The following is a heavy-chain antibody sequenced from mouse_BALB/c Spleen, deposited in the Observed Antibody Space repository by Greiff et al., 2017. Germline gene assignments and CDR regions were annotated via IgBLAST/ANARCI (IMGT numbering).Heavy chain of an antibody. V-gene: IGHV1-12*01. Sequence: QVQLQQPGAELVNPGASVKMSCKASGYTFTSYNMHWVKQTPGQGLEWIGAIYPGNGDTSYNQKFKGKATLTADKSSSTAYMQLSSLTSEDSAVYYCARGYGKGNAMDYWGQGTSVTVSS. J-gene: IGHJ4*01. D-gene: IGHD2-10*02. CDR2: IYPGNGDT. CDR3: ARGYGKGNAMDY. CDR1: GYTFTSYN.